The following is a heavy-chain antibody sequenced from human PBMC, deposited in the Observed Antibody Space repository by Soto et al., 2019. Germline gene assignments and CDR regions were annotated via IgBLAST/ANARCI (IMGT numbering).Heavy chain of an antibody. CDR3: AKTAAGGKNYYGMDV. Sequence: GESLKISCKGSGYSFTSYWIGWARQMPGKGLEWMGIIYPGDSDTRYSPSFQGQVTISADKSISTAYLQWSSLKASDTAMYYCAKTAAGGKNYYGMDVWGQGTTVNVSS. V-gene: IGHV5-51*01. J-gene: IGHJ6*02. D-gene: IGHD6-13*01. CDR1: GYSFTSYW. CDR2: IYPGDSDT.